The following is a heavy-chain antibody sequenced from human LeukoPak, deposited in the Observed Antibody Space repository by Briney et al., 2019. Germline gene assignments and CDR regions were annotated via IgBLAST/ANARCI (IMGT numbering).Heavy chain of an antibody. J-gene: IGHJ4*02. CDR3: ARDDSTGYYYLDG. V-gene: IGHV3-21*04. CDR2: ISSSSSYI. CDR1: GFNFSMYS. Sequence: PGGSLRLSCVVSGFNFSMYSMEWVRQAPGKGLEWVSFISSSSSYIYYADSVKGRFTISRDNTKNSLYLEMNSLRAEDTAVYFCARDDSTGYYYLDGWGQGTLVTVSS. D-gene: IGHD3-22*01.